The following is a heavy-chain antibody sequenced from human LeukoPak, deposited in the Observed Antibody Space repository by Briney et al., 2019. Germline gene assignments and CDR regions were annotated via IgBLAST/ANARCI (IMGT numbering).Heavy chain of an antibody. CDR3: ARDLSGEVDY. V-gene: IGHV3-9*01. J-gene: IGHJ4*02. CDR1: GFTFVDYA. CDR2: ISWNSGSI. D-gene: IGHD1-14*01. Sequence: PGGSLRLSCAASGFTFVDYAIHWVRQPPGKGLEWVSGISWNSGSIGYADSVKGRFTISRDNAKNTLYLQMNSLRAEDTAVYYCARDLSGEVDYWGQGTLVTVSS.